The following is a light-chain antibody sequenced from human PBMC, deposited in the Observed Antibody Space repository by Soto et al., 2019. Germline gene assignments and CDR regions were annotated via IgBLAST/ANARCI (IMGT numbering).Light chain of an antibody. J-gene: IGKJ1*01. CDR3: QQSYGTPPT. CDR1: QGISSY. V-gene: IGKV1-8*01. CDR2: AAS. Sequence: AIRMTQSPSSLSASTGDRVTITCRASQGISSYLAWYQQKPGKAPKLLIYAASTLQSGVPSRFSGSGSGTDFTLTISSLQPEDFATYYCQQSYGTPPTFGQGTKVDIK.